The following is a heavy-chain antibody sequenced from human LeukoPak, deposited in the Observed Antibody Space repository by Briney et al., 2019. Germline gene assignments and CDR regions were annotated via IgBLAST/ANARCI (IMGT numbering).Heavy chain of an antibody. CDR3: ARDGRGYTYGSDY. Sequence: GGSLRLSCAASGFTFSPYWMSWVRQAPGKGLEWVANIKQDGSEKYYVDSVKGRFTISRDNAKKSLYLQMNSLRAEDTAVYYCARDGRGYTYGSDYWGQGTLVTVSS. J-gene: IGHJ4*02. CDR2: IKQDGSEK. CDR1: GFTFSPYW. V-gene: IGHV3-7*03. D-gene: IGHD5-18*01.